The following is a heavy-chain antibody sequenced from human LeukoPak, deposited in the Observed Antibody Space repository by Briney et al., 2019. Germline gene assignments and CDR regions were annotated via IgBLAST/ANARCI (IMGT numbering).Heavy chain of an antibody. Sequence: GGSLRLSCAASGFTFSSYWMSWVRQAPGKGLEWVANIKQDGSEKYYVDSVKGRFTISRDNAKNSLYLQMSSLRAEDTAVYYCCYALEGYYGMDVWGQGTTVTVSS. D-gene: IGHD2-2*01. V-gene: IGHV3-7*01. J-gene: IGHJ6*02. CDR2: IKQDGSEK. CDR1: GFTFSSYW. CDR3: CYALEGYYGMDV.